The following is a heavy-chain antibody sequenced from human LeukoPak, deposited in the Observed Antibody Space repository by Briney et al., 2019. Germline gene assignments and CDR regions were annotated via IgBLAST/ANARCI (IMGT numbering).Heavy chain of an antibody. Sequence: SETLSLTCTVSGGSISSYYWGWIRQPPGKGLEWVGDIYYSGSTNYNPSLKSRVTISVDTSKNQFSLKLSSVTAADTAVYYCARQGIQLWLGDWFDPWGQGTLVTVSS. V-gene: IGHV4-59*08. CDR3: ARQGIQLWLGDWFDP. CDR1: GGSISSYY. J-gene: IGHJ5*02. D-gene: IGHD5-18*01. CDR2: IYYSGST.